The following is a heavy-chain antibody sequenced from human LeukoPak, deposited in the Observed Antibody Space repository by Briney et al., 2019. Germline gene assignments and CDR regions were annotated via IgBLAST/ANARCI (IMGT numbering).Heavy chain of an antibody. CDR2: IWYDGSNK. J-gene: IGHJ3*02. Sequence: GGSLRLSCAVSAFTFSTYAMHWVRQAPGKGLEWVTIIWYDGSNKYYADSVKGRFTISRDNSKNTLYLQMNSLRAEDTAVYYCASGIQWLLQPWGAFDIWGQGTMVTVSS. CDR3: ASGIQWLLQPWGAFDI. V-gene: IGHV3-30-3*01. CDR1: AFTFSTYA. D-gene: IGHD6-19*01.